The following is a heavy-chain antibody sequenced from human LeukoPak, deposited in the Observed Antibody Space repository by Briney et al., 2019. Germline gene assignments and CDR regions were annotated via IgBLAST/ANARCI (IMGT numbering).Heavy chain of an antibody. V-gene: IGHV4-59*01. Sequence: SETLSLPCTVSGGSLNNYYWSWIRQPPGKGLEWVGYIYSSGHTVYNPSLWNRVTISVDTSKNQFSLKVRSLTAADTAVYYCACAQQWLEQNLLDPWGQGTLVTVSS. CDR1: GGSLNNYY. CDR2: IYSSGHT. CDR3: ACAQQWLEQNLLDP. J-gene: IGHJ5*02. D-gene: IGHD6-19*01.